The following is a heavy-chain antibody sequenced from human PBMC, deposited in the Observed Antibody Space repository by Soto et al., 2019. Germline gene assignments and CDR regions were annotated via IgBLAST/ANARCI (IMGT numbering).Heavy chain of an antibody. J-gene: IGHJ4*02. CDR3: GKGDYYFDY. V-gene: IGHV3-11*01. CDR2: ISSSGSTI. CDR1: VFTFSDYY. Sequence: PWGSLRVSCATSVFTFSDYYMSRIRQAPGKGLEWVSYISSSGSTIYYADSVKGRFTISRDNSKNTLYLQMNSLRAEDTAVYYCGKGDYYFDYWGQGTMVTGSS.